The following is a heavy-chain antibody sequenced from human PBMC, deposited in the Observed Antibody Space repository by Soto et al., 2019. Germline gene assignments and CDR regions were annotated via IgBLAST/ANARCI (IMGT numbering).Heavy chain of an antibody. CDR3: ARDPAP. Sequence: QVQLQESGPGLVKPSQTLSLTCTVSGGSISSGGYYWSWIRQHPGKGLEWIGYIYNSGSTYYNPSLNGRVTTSAATSKNQFSLQLSSVTAADTAVYYCARDPAPWGQGTLVTVSS. J-gene: IGHJ5*02. CDR2: IYNSGST. CDR1: GGSISSGGYY. V-gene: IGHV4-31*03.